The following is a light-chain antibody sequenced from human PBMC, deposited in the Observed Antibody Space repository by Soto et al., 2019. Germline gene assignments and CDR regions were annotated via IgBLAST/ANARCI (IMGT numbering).Light chain of an antibody. J-gene: IGKJ2*01. V-gene: IGKV4-1*01. CDR1: QSVSSSY. Sequence: EIVLTQSPGTLSLSPGERATLSCRASQSVSSSYLAWYQQKPRQPPELLLYWASARESGVPDRFSGSGSGTDFTLTINSLQAEDVAVYFCQQYYNNPRTFGQGTKVEI. CDR2: WAS. CDR3: QQYYNNPRT.